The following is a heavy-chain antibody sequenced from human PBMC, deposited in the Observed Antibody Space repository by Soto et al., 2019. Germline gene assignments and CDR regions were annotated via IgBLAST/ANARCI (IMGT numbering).Heavy chain of an antibody. J-gene: IGHJ6*02. CDR1: GFTFTSSA. CDR3: AAEGPSSSWYLRYYYYGMDV. D-gene: IGHD6-13*01. Sequence: SVKVSCKASGFTFTSSAMQWVRQARGQRLEWIGWIVVGSGNTNYAQKFQERVTITRDMSTSTAYMELSSLRSEDTAVYYCAAEGPSSSWYLRYYYYGMDVWGQGTTVTVSS. CDR2: IVVGSGNT. V-gene: IGHV1-58*02.